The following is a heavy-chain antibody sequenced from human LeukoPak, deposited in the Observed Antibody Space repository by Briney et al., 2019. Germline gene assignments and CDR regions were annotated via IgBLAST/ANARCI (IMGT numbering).Heavy chain of an antibody. CDR1: GFTFSDYW. D-gene: IGHD1-26*01. CDR3: AKDMGEDGSYYPDY. Sequence: GGSLRLSCAASGFTFSDYWMHWVRQAPGKGLVWVSRVNRDGSSTSYADSVKGRFTISRDTSKKTLYLQMNSLRAEDTAVYYCAKDMGEDGSYYPDYWGQGTLVTVSS. J-gene: IGHJ4*02. CDR2: VNRDGSST. V-gene: IGHV3-74*01.